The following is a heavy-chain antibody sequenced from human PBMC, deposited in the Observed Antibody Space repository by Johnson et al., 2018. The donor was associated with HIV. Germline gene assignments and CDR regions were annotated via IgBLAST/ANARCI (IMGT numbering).Heavy chain of an antibody. D-gene: IGHD1-26*01. CDR3: ATSMGATALAFDI. Sequence: VQLVESGGGLVQRGGSLRLSCAASGFTFSSYAMSWVRQAPGKGLEWVSVIYSGGSTYYADSVKGRFTISRDKSKNTMYLQMNSLRAEDTAVYYCATSMGATALAFDIWGQGTMVTVSS. J-gene: IGHJ3*02. V-gene: IGHV3-66*02. CDR1: GFTFSSYA. CDR2: IYSGGST.